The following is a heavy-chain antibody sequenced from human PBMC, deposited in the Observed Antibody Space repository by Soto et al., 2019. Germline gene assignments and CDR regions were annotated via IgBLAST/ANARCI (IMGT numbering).Heavy chain of an antibody. CDR2: FYSGGTT. Sequence: GGSMRLSCAASGFTVSSRHMSWVRQAPGKGLEWVSVFYSGGTTYDADSVKGRFTISRDNSKNMLYLQMNSLRAEDTAVYFCTRGMTGGVSASDVWGQGTMVTVS. J-gene: IGHJ3*01. V-gene: IGHV3-66*01. CDR1: GFTVSSRH. CDR3: TRGMTGGVSASDV. D-gene: IGHD2-8*02.